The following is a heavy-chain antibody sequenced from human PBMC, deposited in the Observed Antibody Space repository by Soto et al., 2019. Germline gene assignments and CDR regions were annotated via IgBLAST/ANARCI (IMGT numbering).Heavy chain of an antibody. CDR3: ARGNDFWSGRQYYFDY. Sequence: PGGSLRLSCAASGFTLSSYWMSWVRQAPGKRLEWVANIKRDGSEKCYVDSVKGRFTISRDNAKNSLYLQMNSLRAEDTAVYYCARGNDFWSGRQYYFDYWGQGTLVTVSS. CDR1: GFTLSSYW. D-gene: IGHD3-3*01. J-gene: IGHJ4*02. CDR2: IKRDGSEK. V-gene: IGHV3-7*03.